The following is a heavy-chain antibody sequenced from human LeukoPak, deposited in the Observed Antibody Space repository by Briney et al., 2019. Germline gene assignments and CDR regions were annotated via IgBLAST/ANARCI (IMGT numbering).Heavy chain of an antibody. CDR2: FDPEDGET. Sequence: ASVKVSCKVSGYTLTELSMHWVRQAPGKGLEWMGGFDPEDGETIYAQKFQGRVTMTEDTSTDTAYMELSSLRSEDTAVYYCATGRASQVTDAFDIWSQGTMVTVSS. D-gene: IGHD1-26*01. V-gene: IGHV1-24*01. J-gene: IGHJ3*02. CDR3: ATGRASQVTDAFDI. CDR1: GYTLTELS.